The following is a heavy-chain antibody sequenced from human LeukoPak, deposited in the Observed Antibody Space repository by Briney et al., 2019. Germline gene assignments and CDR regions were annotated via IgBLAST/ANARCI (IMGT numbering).Heavy chain of an antibody. V-gene: IGHV3-33*01. J-gene: IGHJ4*02. D-gene: IGHD3-10*01. CDR3: ARGIFGSGSYPDF. Sequence: PGRSLRLSRAASGFAFNTYAMHWVRQAPGQGLEWVALIWHDGSHKFYSNSVRGQFTISRDNSKNTVSLQMNNLGPEDTAVYYCARGIFGSGSYPDFWGQGTLVTVSS. CDR2: IWHDGSHK. CDR1: GFAFNTYA.